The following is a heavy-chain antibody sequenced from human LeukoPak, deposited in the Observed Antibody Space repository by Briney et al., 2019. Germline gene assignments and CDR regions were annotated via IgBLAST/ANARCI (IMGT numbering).Heavy chain of an antibody. J-gene: IGHJ4*02. D-gene: IGHD6-6*01. CDR3: ARGVLIAARRPPILDY. V-gene: IGHV1-2*02. CDR1: GYTFTGYY. Sequence: PEASVKVSCKASGYTFTGYYMHWVRQAPGQGLEWMGWINPNSDGTNYAQKFQGRVTMTRDTSISTAYMELSRLRSDDTAVYYCARGVLIAARRPPILDYWGQGTLVTVSS. CDR2: INPNSDGT.